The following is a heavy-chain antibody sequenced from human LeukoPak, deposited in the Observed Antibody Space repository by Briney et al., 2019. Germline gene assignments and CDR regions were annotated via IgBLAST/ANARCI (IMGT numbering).Heavy chain of an antibody. J-gene: IGHJ3*02. CDR2: IRYDGSNK. V-gene: IGHV3-30*02. CDR3: AKTLRELSGGAFDI. D-gene: IGHD1-26*01. CDR1: GFTFSSYG. Sequence: GGSLRLSCAASGFTFSSYGMHWVRQAPGKGLEWVAFIRYDGSNKYYADSAKGRFTISRDNSKNTLYLQMNSLRAEDTAVYYCAKTLRELSGGAFDIWGQGTMVTVSS.